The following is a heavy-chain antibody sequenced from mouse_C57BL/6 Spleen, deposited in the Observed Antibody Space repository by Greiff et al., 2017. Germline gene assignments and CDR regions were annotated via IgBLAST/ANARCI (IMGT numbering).Heavy chain of an antibody. D-gene: IGHD2-1*01. CDR2: ISSGGDYI. CDR1: GFTFSSYA. J-gene: IGHJ2*01. Sequence: EVKLVESGEGLVKPGGSLKLSFAASGFTFSSYAMSWVRQTPERRLEWVAYISSGGDYIYYADTVKGRFTISRDNARNTLYLQMSSLKSEDTAMYYCTRDYGNLFDYWGQGTTLTVSS. V-gene: IGHV5-9-1*02. CDR3: TRDYGNLFDY.